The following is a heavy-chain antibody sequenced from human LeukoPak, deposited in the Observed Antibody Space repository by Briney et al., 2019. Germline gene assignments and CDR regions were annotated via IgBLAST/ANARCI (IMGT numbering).Heavy chain of an antibody. CDR3: AKSNGYGLIDI. CDR2: INHSGST. V-gene: IGHV4-34*01. D-gene: IGHD3-22*01. Sequence: SETLSLTCAVSGGSFSGYYWTWIRQPPGKGLEWIGEINHSGSTNYNPSLKSRVTISVDTSRNQFSLKLNSVTAADTAVYYCAKSNGYGLIDIWGQGTMVTVSS. CDR1: GGSFSGYY. J-gene: IGHJ3*02.